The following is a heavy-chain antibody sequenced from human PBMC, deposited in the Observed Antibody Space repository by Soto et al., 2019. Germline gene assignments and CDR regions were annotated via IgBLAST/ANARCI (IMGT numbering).Heavy chain of an antibody. D-gene: IGHD6-13*01. CDR3: ARDSGAKLSSS. CDR2: IVPIYRTA. J-gene: IGHJ4*02. CDR1: VDTFSSDR. Sequence: KVYCKASVDTFSSDRINWLRQAPGQGLEWVGGIVPIYRTADYAHKCQGRVSITADESARTTYLELSSLKSQDTAVYYCARDSGAKLSSSWGQGTLVTVS. V-gene: IGHV1-69*01.